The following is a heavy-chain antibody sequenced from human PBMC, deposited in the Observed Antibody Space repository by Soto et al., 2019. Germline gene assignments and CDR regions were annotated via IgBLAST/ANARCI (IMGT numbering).Heavy chain of an antibody. Sequence: QVQLVQSGAEVKKPGSSVTFSCKASGGTFSSYAISWVRQAPGQGLEWMGGIIPIFGTANYAQKFQGRVTITADESTSTAYMELSSLGSEETAVYYCAGDQSQSVGGYSGDVHDWGQGTLVTVSS. CDR2: IIPIFGTA. CDR1: GGTFSSYA. V-gene: IGHV1-69*12. D-gene: IGHD5-12*01. J-gene: IGHJ4*02. CDR3: AGDQSQSVGGYSGDVHD.